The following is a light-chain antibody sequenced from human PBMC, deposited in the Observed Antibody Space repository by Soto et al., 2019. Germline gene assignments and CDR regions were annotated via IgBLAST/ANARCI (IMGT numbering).Light chain of an antibody. CDR1: QSISAY. J-gene: IGKJ5*01. CDR2: GAS. CDR3: KQSHSTPVT. Sequence: DIQMTQSPSSLSASVGDRVTIACRASQSISAYLTWYQQKPGKAPKLLVFGASSLQSGVPSRFSGSGSGTDFTLTITSLHPEDSATYYCKQSHSTPVTFGQGTRLEMK. V-gene: IGKV1-39*01.